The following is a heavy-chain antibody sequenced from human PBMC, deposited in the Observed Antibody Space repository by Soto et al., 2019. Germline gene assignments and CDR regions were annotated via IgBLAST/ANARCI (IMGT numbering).Heavy chain of an antibody. D-gene: IGHD3-22*01. CDR3: AKDTNAYDSSAYHVDY. J-gene: IGHJ4*02. Sequence: GGSLRLSCAASGFTFSSYAMSWVRQAPGKGLEWVSAISDSGDKTYYADSVKGRFTVSRDNSKNTLYLQMNSLRAEDTAVYFCAKDTNAYDSSAYHVDYWGRGTLVTVYS. V-gene: IGHV3-23*01. CDR1: GFTFSSYA. CDR2: ISDSGDKT.